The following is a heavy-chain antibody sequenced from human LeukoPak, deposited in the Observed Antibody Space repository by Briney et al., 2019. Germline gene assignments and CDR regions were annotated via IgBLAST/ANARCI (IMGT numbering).Heavy chain of an antibody. J-gene: IGHJ4*02. D-gene: IGHD3-9*01. CDR3: ARGHFDILTGYYIEY. V-gene: IGHV4-61*01. Sequence: SETLSLTCTVSGGSVSSGSDYWSWIRQPPGKGLEWIGYIYYRGTTNYNPSLKSRATISVDTSKKQFSLTLSFVTAADTAVCYCARGHFDILTGYYIEYWGQGTLVTVSS. CDR1: GGSVSSGSDY. CDR2: IYYRGTT.